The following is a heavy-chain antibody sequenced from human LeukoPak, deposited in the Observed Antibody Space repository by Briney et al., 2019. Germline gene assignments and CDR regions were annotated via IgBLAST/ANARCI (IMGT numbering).Heavy chain of an antibody. CDR3: ARVIGAYYYDSSGYSSRDY. D-gene: IGHD3-22*01. V-gene: IGHV1-2*02. J-gene: IGHJ4*02. CDR1: GYTFTGYY. CDR2: INPNSGGT. Sequence: GASVKVSCKASGYTFTGYYMHWVRQAPGQGLEWMGWINPNSGGTNYAQKFQGRVTMTRDTSISTAYMELSRLRSDDTAVYYCARVIGAYYYDSSGYSSRDYWGQGTLVTVSS.